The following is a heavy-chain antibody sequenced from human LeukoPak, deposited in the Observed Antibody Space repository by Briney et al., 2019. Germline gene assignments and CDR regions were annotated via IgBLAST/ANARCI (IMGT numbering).Heavy chain of an antibody. CDR2: VSYSGST. V-gene: IGHV4-39*01. D-gene: IGHD1-1*01. CDR1: GGSITSSNYY. J-gene: IGHJ4*02. CDR3: ARRTMNNFDY. Sequence: SETLSLTCTVSGGSITSSNYYCGWIRQPPGKGLEWVGSVSYSGSTYYNPSLKSRVTIPEDTSKNQFSLKLSSVTAADTAVYYCARRTMNNFDYWGQGSLVTVSS.